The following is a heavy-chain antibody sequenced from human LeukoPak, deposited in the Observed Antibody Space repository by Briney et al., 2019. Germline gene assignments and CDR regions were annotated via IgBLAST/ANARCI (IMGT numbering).Heavy chain of an antibody. CDR2: ISPDGSTT. D-gene: IGHD3-3*01. CDR1: GCTFSSYW. Sequence: GGSLRLSCAASGCTFSSYWMHWVRQAPGKGLVWVSRISPDGSTTGHADSVKGRFTTSRDNAKNTLFLQMNSLRAEDTAVYYCTRDFDFSSAIRGQGTLVTVSS. V-gene: IGHV3-74*01. CDR3: TRDFDFSSAI. J-gene: IGHJ4*02.